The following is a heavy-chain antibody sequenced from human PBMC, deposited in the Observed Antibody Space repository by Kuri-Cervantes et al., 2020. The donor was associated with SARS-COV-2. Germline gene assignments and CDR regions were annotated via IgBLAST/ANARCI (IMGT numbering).Heavy chain of an antibody. D-gene: IGHD5-18*01. CDR1: GLTFSSYA. CDR3: ARGGRKGIQLWLSGYYFDY. J-gene: IGHJ4*02. CDR2: VTDSGDST. V-gene: IGHV3-23*01. Sequence: GGSLRLSCAASGLTFSSYAMSWVRQAPGKGLEWVSVVTDSGDSTYYADSVKGRFTISRDNSKNTLYLQMNSLRAEDTAVYYCARGGRKGIQLWLSGYYFDYWGQGTLVTVSS.